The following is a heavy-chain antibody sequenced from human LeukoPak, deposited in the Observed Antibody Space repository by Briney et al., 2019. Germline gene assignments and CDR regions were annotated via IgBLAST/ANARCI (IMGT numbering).Heavy chain of an antibody. CDR2: IRYDGSNK. CDR3: AKDGYNYSDY. CDR1: GSTFSNYG. V-gene: IGHV3-30*02. D-gene: IGHD5-24*01. Sequence: GGSLRLSCAASGSTFSNYGTHWVRQAPGKGLEWVAFIRYDGSNKDYADSVKGRFTISRDNSKNTLYLQMNSLRAEDTAVYYCAKDGYNYSDYWGQGTLVTVSS. J-gene: IGHJ4*02.